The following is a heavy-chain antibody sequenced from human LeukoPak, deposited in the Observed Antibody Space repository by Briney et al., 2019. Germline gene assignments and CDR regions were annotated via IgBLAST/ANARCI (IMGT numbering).Heavy chain of an antibody. V-gene: IGHV4-34*01. CDR2: INHSGST. CDR3: ARPVVRGSRFPFDY. Sequence: SETLSLTCAVYGGSFSGYYWSWIRQPPGKGLEWIGEINHSGSTNYNPSLKSRVTISVDTSKNQFSLKLSSVTAADTAVYYCARPVVRGSRFPFDYWGQETLVTVSS. D-gene: IGHD6-13*01. J-gene: IGHJ4*02. CDR1: GGSFSGYY.